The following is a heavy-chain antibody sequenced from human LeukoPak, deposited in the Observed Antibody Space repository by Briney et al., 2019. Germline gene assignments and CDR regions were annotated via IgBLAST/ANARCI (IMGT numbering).Heavy chain of an antibody. CDR2: MNPNSGNT. Sequence: ASVKVSCKASGYTFTSYDINWVRQATGQGLEWMGWMNPNSGNTGYAQKFQGRVTITTDESTSTAYMELSSLRSEDTAVYYCARDISTYYYDSSGYYPTDYWGQGTLVTVSS. CDR3: ARDISTYYYDSSGYYPTDY. CDR1: GYTFTSYD. J-gene: IGHJ4*02. V-gene: IGHV1-8*01. D-gene: IGHD3-22*01.